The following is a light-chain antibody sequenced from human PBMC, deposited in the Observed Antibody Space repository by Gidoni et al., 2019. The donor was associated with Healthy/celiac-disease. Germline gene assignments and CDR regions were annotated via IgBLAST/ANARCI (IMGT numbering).Light chain of an antibody. J-gene: IGLJ3*02. CDR1: SSNIGAGYA. CDR2: DNT. CDR3: QTYDDSLAWV. V-gene: IGLV1-40*01. Sequence: QSVPTQPPSVSGAPGQRVTISCTGRSSNIGAGYAVHWYQQLPGTAPKGVIYDNTDRPAGVPHRVSASKSGTSASLAITGLQAEDEADYYCQTYDDSLAWVFGGGTKVTVL.